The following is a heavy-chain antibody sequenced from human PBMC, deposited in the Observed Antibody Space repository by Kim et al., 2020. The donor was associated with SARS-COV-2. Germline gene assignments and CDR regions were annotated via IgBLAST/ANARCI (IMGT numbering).Heavy chain of an antibody. CDR3: ARVQYYYDSSGYPYYWYFDL. V-gene: IGHV3-13*04. J-gene: IGHJ2*01. D-gene: IGHD3-22*01. CDR1: GFTFSSYD. Sequence: GGSLRLSCAASGFTFSSYDMHWVRQATGKGLEWVSAIGTAGDTYYPGSVKGRFTISRENAKNSLYLQMNSLRAGDTAVYYCARVQYYYDSSGYPYYWYFDLWGRGTLVTVSS. CDR2: IGTAGDT.